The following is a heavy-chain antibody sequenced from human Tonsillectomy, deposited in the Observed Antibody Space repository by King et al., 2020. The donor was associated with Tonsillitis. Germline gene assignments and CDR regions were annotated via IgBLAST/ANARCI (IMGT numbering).Heavy chain of an antibody. V-gene: IGHV3-33*05. CDR2: LSSAGTNE. CDR1: GFTFTKHG. J-gene: IGHJ4*02. Sequence: VQLVESGGGVVQPGRSLRLSCATSGFTFTKHGMHWVRQAPGKGLEWVAALSSAGTNEYYADSVKGRFTISRDTSKNTLYLEMHSLRAEDTAVYYCERLEHWGRGTQVTVSS. CDR3: ERLEH.